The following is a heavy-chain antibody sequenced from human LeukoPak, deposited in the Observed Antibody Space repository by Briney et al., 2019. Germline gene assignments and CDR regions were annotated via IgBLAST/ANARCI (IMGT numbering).Heavy chain of an antibody. CDR1: GFIFGNYN. Sequence: GGSLRLSCVASGFIFGNYNMNWVRQAPGKGLEWVSCISDSSSYIYYADSVKGRFTISRDNAKNSLYLKMSSLRVEDTAVYYCARADLSGSFFHPLFLDYWGQGILVTVSS. D-gene: IGHD1-26*01. V-gene: IGHV3-21*01. CDR2: ISDSSSYI. CDR3: ARADLSGSFFHPLFLDY. J-gene: IGHJ4*02.